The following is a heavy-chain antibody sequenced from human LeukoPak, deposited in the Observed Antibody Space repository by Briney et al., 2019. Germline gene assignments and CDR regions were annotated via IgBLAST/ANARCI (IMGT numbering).Heavy chain of an antibody. J-gene: IGHJ4*02. Sequence: ASVKVSCKVSGYTFTDYYMHWVPQAPGKGLEWMGLVDPEDGETIYAEKFQGRVTITADTSTDTAYMELSSLRSEDTAVYYCATTQQIGTWLRYNYWGQGTLVTVSS. CDR3: ATTQQIGTWLRYNY. CDR2: VDPEDGET. CDR1: GYTFTDYY. D-gene: IGHD5-12*01. V-gene: IGHV1-69-2*01.